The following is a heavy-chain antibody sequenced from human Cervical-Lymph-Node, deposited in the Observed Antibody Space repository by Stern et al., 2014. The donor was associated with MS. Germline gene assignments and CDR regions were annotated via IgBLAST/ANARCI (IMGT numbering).Heavy chain of an antibody. J-gene: IGHJ6*02. D-gene: IGHD3-10*01. Sequence: VQLVESGGGVVQPGRSLRVSCAGSGFTFSSYPIYWVRQAPGKGLEWVGVIPHDGSKTHYEDSVKGRFTLSRDNSKNTVSLQMNSLTTEDTAVYFCARGSRGMDVWGQGTTVTVSS. CDR3: ARGSRGMDV. V-gene: IGHV3-30-3*01. CDR1: GFTFSSYP. CDR2: IPHDGSKT.